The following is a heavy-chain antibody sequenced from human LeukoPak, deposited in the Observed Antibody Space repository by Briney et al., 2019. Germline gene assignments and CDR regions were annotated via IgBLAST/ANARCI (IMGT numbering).Heavy chain of an antibody. V-gene: IGHV3-20*01. CDR2: INRNGGTT. J-gene: IGHJ5*02. CDR1: GFTFDDYG. Sequence: PGGSLRLSCAGSGFTFDDYGMSWVRQAPGKGLEWVSGINRNGGTTGYADSVRGRFTISRDNAKNSLYLQMNGLRAEDTALYHCARKGLGGELGGFDRWGQGTLVTVSS. CDR3: ARKGLGGELGGFDR. D-gene: IGHD3-16*01.